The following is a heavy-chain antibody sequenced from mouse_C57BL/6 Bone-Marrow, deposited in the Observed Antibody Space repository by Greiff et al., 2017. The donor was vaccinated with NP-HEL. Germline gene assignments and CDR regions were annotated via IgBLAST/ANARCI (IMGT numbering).Heavy chain of an antibody. CDR3: ASSDYYGSSYEGYWYFDV. V-gene: IGHV1-7*01. J-gene: IGHJ1*03. CDR1: GYTFTSYW. CDR2: INPSSGYT. Sequence: VQLQQSGAELANPGASVKLSCKASGYTFTSYWMHWVKQRPGQGLEWIGYINPSSGYTKYNQKFKDKATLTADKSSSTAYMQLSSLTYEDSAVYYCASSDYYGSSYEGYWYFDVWGTGTTVTVSS. D-gene: IGHD1-1*01.